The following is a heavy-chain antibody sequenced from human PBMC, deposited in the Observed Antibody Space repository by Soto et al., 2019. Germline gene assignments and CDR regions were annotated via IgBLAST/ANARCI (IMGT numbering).Heavy chain of an antibody. CDR3: VRGGNPYHYATSGPGTFDK. Sequence: QVQLQESRPGLVKPSQTLSLTCTVSGDSVSGGDYYWSWIRQPPGKALEWIGYTSFSGYTSYTPSLKSRVTISVDMSKSQFSLRLTSVTAADTAIYYCVRGGNPYHYATSGPGTFDKWGQGTLVSVSS. CDR1: GDSVSGGDYY. V-gene: IGHV4-30-4*01. CDR2: TSFSGYT. J-gene: IGHJ4*02. D-gene: IGHD3-22*01.